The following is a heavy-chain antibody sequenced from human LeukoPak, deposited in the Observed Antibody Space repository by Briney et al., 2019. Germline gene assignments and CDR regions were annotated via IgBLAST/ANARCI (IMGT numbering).Heavy chain of an antibody. J-gene: IGHJ6*02. D-gene: IGHD3-22*01. CDR1: GGSFSGYY. CDR2: INHSGST. Sequence: SETLSLTCAVYGGSFSGYYWSWIRQPPGKGLEWIGEINHSGSTNYNPSLKSRVTISVDTSKNQFSLKLSSVTAADTAAYYCAREASSGSDGMDVWGQGTTVTVSS. CDR3: AREASSGSDGMDV. V-gene: IGHV4-34*01.